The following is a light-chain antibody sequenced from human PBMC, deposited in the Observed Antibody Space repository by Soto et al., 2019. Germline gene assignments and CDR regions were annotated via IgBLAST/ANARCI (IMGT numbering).Light chain of an antibody. Sequence: RQPPGTLSLSPGERDTLSCSASQSVSNNYVAWYQQKPGQAPRLLIAGASSRATGIPDRFSGSGSGTDFTLTISRLEPEDFAVYYCQEYGSSPPLTFGGGPKVDIK. J-gene: IGKJ4*01. CDR2: GAS. CDR1: QSVSNNY. V-gene: IGKV3-20*01. CDR3: QEYGSSPPLT.